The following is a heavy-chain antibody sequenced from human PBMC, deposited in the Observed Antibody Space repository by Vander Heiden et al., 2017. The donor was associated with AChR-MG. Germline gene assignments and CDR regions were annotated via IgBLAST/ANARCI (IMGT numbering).Heavy chain of an antibody. Sequence: EVQLVQSGAEVKKPGESLKISCKGSGYSFTSYWIGWVSQMPGKGLEWIGIIYPGDSDTRYSPSFQGQVTISADKSISTAYLQWSSLKASDTAMYYCARGFFGYSSSSVHVGGAFDIWGQGTMVTVSS. J-gene: IGHJ3*02. CDR2: IYPGDSDT. D-gene: IGHD6-6*01. CDR1: GYSFTSYW. CDR3: ARGFFGYSSSSVHVGGAFDI. V-gene: IGHV5-51*01.